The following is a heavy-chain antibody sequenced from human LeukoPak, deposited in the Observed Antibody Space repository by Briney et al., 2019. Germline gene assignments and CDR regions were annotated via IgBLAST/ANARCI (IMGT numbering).Heavy chain of an antibody. CDR2: IKQDGSEK. V-gene: IGHV3-7*01. CDR3: ARDGGSAWFLDY. CDR1: GFTFSSYW. Sequence: PGGSLRLSCAASGFTFSSYWMSWVRQAPGKGLEWVANIKQDGSEKYYVDSVKGRFSITRDNAKNSLYLQMNSLRAEDTAVYYCARDGGSAWFLDYWGQGTLVTVSS. D-gene: IGHD6-19*01. J-gene: IGHJ4*02.